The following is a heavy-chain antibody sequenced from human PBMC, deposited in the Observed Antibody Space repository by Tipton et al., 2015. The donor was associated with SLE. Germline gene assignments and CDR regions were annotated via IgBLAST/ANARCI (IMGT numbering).Heavy chain of an antibody. V-gene: IGHV3-23*01. CDR3: AKGEFCGSSTCYGPYYFDY. D-gene: IGHD2-2*01. J-gene: IGHJ4*02. CDR2: ISGSGVKT. Sequence: SLRLSCAASGFTFNNYAMSWVRQAPGKGLEWVSGISGSGVKTDYVDSVKGRFSLSRDNSKNTVHLQMNSLRAEDTAVYYCAKGEFCGSSTCYGPYYFDYWGQGALVTVSS. CDR1: GFTFNNYA.